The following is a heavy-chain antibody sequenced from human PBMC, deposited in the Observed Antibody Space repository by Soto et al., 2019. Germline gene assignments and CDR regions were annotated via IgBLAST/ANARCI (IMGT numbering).Heavy chain of an antibody. CDR3: AHRVLRTVFGLVTTTAIYFDF. D-gene: IGHD3-3*01. CDR1: GFSLTTSGVG. V-gene: IGHV2-5*02. CDR2: IYWDDDK. Sequence: QITLKESGPTVVKPTEPLTLTCTFSGFSLTTSGVGVGWVRQSPGKAPEWLAPIYWDDDKRYSTSLNSRLIITKDTSNNLVVLTMANVDPADTATYYCAHRVLRTVFGLVTTTAIYFDFWGPGTPVVVSS. J-gene: IGHJ4*02.